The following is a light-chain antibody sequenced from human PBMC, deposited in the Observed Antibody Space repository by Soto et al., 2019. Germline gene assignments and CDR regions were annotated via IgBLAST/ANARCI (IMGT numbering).Light chain of an antibody. J-gene: IGKJ1*01. V-gene: IGKV3-15*01. CDR1: QSVSSD. CDR2: GAS. Sequence: EIVMTQSPATLSVSPGERATLSCGASQSVSSDLAWYQQKPGQAPRFLISGASTRATGIPARFSGSGSGTEFTLTISSLQSEDFAVYYCQQYNNWPWTFGQGTKVDIK. CDR3: QQYNNWPWT.